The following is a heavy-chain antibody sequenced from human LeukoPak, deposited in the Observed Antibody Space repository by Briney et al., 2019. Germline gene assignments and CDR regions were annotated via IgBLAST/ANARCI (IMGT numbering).Heavy chain of an antibody. CDR2: IYYSGST. V-gene: IGHV4-59*08. CDR1: GGSISSYY. D-gene: IGHD3-22*01. Sequence: SETLSLTCTVSGGSISSYYWSWIRQPPGKGLEWIGYIYYSGSTNYNPSLKSRVTISVDMSKNQFSLKLRSVTAADTAVYYCARHVDDYDTRANPWDRAYDIWGQGTMVTVSS. CDR3: ARHVDDYDTRANPWDRAYDI. J-gene: IGHJ3*02.